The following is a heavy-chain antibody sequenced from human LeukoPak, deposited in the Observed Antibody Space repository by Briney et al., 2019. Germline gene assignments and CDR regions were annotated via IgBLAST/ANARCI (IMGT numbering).Heavy chain of an antibody. CDR2: ICSSSSYI. J-gene: IGHJ4*02. Sequence: GGSLRLSCAASGFTFSSYTMNWVRQAPGKGLEWVSSICSSSSYIYYADSVKGRFTISRDNAKNSLYLQMNSLRAEDTAVYYCARDARMTTVTPWGFDYWGQGTPVTVST. CDR1: GFTFSSYT. CDR3: ARDARMTTVTPWGFDY. D-gene: IGHD4-17*01. V-gene: IGHV3-21*01.